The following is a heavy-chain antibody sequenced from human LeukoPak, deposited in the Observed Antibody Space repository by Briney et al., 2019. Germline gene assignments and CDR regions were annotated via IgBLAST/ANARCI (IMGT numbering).Heavy chain of an antibody. CDR2: INTGSTTI. J-gene: IGHJ3*02. D-gene: IGHD6-13*01. CDR3: AKVDSSSWYGGAFDI. V-gene: IGHV3-48*01. CDR1: GFTFSPYT. Sequence: PGGSLRLSCAASGFTFSPYTMHWFRQPPGKGLEWISYINTGSTTIYYADSVKGRFTISRDNSKNTLYLQMNSLRAEDTAVYYCAKVDSSSWYGGAFDIWGQGTMVTVSS.